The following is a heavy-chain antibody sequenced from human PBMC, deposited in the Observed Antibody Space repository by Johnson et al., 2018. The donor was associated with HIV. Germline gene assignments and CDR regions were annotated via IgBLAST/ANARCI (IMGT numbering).Heavy chain of an antibody. J-gene: IGHJ3*02. CDR1: GFIFSSYD. Sequence: PGGSLRLSCAASGFIFSSYDMHWVRQAPGKGLEWVAFIRYDGSNKYYADSVKGRFTISRDNSKNTLYLQMNSLRAEDTAVYYCAKAMVRGGNNAFDIWGQGTMVAVSS. V-gene: IGHV3-30*02. D-gene: IGHD3-10*01. CDR3: AKAMVRGGNNAFDI. CDR2: IRYDGSNK.